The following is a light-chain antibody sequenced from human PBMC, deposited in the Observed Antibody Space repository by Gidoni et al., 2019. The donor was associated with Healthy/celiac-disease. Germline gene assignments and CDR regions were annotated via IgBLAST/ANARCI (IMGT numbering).Light chain of an antibody. CDR3: QQRSNWPPFT. V-gene: IGKV3-11*01. CDR1: QSVSSY. J-gene: IGKJ3*01. Sequence: EFVLTQSPATLSLSPGERATLSCRASQSVSSYLAWYQQKPGQAPRLLIYDASNRATGIPARFSGSGSGTDFTLTISSLEPEDFAVYYCQQRSNWPPFTFXPXTKVDIK. CDR2: DAS.